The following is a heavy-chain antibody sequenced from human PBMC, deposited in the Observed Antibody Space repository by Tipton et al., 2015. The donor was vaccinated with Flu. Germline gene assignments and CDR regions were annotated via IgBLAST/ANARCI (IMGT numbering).Heavy chain of an antibody. CDR2: IYPGDSDT. CDR3: ARLSDSSGYYYGDFDY. J-gene: IGHJ4*02. Sequence: VQLVQSGAEVKKPGESLKISCKGSGYSFTSYWIGWVRQMPGKGLEWMGIIYPGDSDTRYSPSFQGQVTISADKSISTAYLQWSSLKASDTAMYYCARLSDSSGYYYGDFDYWGQGTLVTVSS. D-gene: IGHD3-22*01. V-gene: IGHV5-51*01. CDR1: GYSFTSYW.